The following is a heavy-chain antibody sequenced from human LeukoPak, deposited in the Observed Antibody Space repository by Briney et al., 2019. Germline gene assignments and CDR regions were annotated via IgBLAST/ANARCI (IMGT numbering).Heavy chain of an antibody. Sequence: PGGSLRLSCAASGFTFSDYYMSWIRQAPGKGLEWVSYISSRGSTIYYADSVKGRFTISRDNAKNSLYLQMNSLRAEDTAVYYCARAATTYYYDTSGYYWGQGTLVTVSS. CDR1: GFTFSDYY. V-gene: IGHV3-11*04. J-gene: IGHJ4*02. D-gene: IGHD3-22*01. CDR2: ISSRGSTI. CDR3: ARAATTYYYDTSGYY.